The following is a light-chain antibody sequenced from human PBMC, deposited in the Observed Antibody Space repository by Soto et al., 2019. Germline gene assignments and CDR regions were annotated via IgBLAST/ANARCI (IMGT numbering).Light chain of an antibody. V-gene: IGLV2-23*01. J-gene: IGLJ3*02. CDR3: CSYAGRSTSFGV. CDR2: EGG. CDR1: SSDVGTYNL. Sequence: QSALTQPASVSGSPGQSITISCTGTSSDVGTYNLVSWYQHHPGTAPKLMIYEGGKRPSGVSNRFSGSKSGNTASLTISGLQAEDEADYYCCSYAGRSTSFGVFGGGTQLTVL.